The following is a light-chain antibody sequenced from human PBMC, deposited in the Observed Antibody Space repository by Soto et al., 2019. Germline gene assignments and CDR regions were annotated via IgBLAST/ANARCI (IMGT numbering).Light chain of an antibody. CDR3: QQGYSNPIT. V-gene: IGKV1-5*01. CDR1: QSISSW. Sequence: DIQMTQSPSTLSASVGDRVTIPCRASQSISSWLAWYQQKPGKAPKLLIYDASSLQSGVPSRFSGSESGTDFTLTITSLQPEDFATYYCQQGYSNPITFGQGTRLEIK. J-gene: IGKJ5*01. CDR2: DAS.